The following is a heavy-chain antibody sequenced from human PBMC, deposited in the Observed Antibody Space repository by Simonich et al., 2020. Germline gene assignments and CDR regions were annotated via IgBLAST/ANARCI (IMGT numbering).Heavy chain of an antibody. CDR2: IKQDGSGK. V-gene: IGHV3-7*01. CDR1: GFTFSSYW. CDR3: ARDGLGTAYYYYMDV. D-gene: IGHD7-27*01. J-gene: IGHJ6*03. Sequence: EVQLVESGGGLVQPGGSLRLSCAASGFTFSSYWMSWVRQGPGEGLEWLANIKQDGSGKHYVDSVKGRFTITRDNAKNSLYLQMNGLRAEDTAVYYCARDGLGTAYYYYMDVWGKGTTVTVSS.